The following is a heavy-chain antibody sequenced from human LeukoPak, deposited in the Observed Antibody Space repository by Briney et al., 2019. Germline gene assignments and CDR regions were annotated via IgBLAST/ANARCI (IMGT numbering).Heavy chain of an antibody. CDR3: AKVGYWYYFDY. CDR1: GFTFSSYA. CDR2: ISGSGGTT. D-gene: IGHD2-2*03. V-gene: IGHV3-23*01. J-gene: IGHJ4*02. Sequence: GGSLRLSCAASGFTFSSYAMNWVRRAPGKGLEWVSAISGSGGTTYYADSVKGRFTISRDNSKNTLYLHMNSLRAEDTAVYYCAKVGYWYYFDYWGQGTLVTVSS.